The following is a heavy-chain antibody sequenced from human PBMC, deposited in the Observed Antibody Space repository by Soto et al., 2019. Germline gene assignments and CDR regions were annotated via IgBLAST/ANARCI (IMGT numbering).Heavy chain of an antibody. CDR3: AREIRTSFDY. Sequence: QVQLIQSGAELKKPGASVKVSCRASGYTFTSQYIHWVRQAPGQGLEWMGIINPNDGSTTSAQNFQVRLTMTRDTSTSTVYMELSNLRSEDTAVYYCAREIRTSFDYWGQGTLVTVSS. J-gene: IGHJ4*02. D-gene: IGHD3-3*01. CDR2: INPNDGST. V-gene: IGHV1-46*01. CDR1: GYTFTSQY.